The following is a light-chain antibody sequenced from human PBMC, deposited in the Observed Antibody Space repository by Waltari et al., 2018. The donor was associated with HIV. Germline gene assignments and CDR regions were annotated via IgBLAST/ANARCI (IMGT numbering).Light chain of an antibody. V-gene: IGLV3-1*01. CDR2: QDI. CDR3: QAWDSSTVG. J-gene: IGLJ2*01. Sequence: SYELTQPPSVSVSPGQTANITCSGHKLGDKYVCWYQQKPGHSPLLVIYQDIKRFSGSNSENTATLTISGTQAMDESDYYCQAWDSSTVGFGGGTKLTVL. CDR1: KLGDKY.